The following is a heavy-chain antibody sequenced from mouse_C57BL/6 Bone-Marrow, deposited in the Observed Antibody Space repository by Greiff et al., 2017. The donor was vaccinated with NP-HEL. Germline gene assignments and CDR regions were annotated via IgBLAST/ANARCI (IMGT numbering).Heavy chain of an antibody. D-gene: IGHD3-2*02. CDR1: GFSLTSYG. CDR3: ASPLDSSGYVRFAY. CDR2: IWGVGST. Sequence: VQGVESGPGLVAPSQRLSITCTVSGFSLTSYGVDWVRQSPGKGLEWLGVIWGVGSTNYNSALKSRLSISKDNSKSQVFLKMNSLQTDDTAMYYCASPLDSSGYVRFAYWGQGTLVTVSA. J-gene: IGHJ3*01. V-gene: IGHV2-6*01.